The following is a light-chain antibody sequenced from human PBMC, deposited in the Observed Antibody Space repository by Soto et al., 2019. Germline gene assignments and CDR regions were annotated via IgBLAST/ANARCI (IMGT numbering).Light chain of an antibody. V-gene: IGKV3-11*01. Sequence: EIVLTQSPATLSLSPGERATLSCRTSQSVSSYLAWYQQKPGQAPRFLIYDASNSATGIPAWFCGSGSGTDFTLTISSLEPEDFAVYYCQQRSNWPPISFGQGTRLEIK. CDR2: DAS. J-gene: IGKJ5*01. CDR3: QQRSNWPPIS. CDR1: QSVSSY.